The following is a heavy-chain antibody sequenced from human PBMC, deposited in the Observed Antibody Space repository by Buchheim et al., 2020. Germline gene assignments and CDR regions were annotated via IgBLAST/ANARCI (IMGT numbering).Heavy chain of an antibody. J-gene: IGHJ4*02. CDR1: GFTFSSYG. CDR2: ISYDGSNK. D-gene: IGHD2-15*01. V-gene: IGHV3-30*18. Sequence: QVQLVESGGGVVQPGRSLRLSCAASGFTFSSYGMHWVRQAPGKGLEWVAVISYDGSNKYYADSVKGRFTISRDNSKNTLYLQMNSLRAEDTAVYYCAKDRWRCSGGSCYPGSYWGQGTL. CDR3: AKDRWRCSGGSCYPGSY.